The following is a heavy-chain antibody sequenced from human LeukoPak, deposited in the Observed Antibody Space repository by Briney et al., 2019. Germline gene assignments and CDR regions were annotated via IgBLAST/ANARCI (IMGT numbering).Heavy chain of an antibody. J-gene: IGHJ4*02. CDR2: IYSGGST. CDR1: GFTVSSTY. CDR3: AREVVLTATSVFDY. Sequence: GGSLRLSCAASGFTVSSTYMSWVRQAPGKGLEWVSLIYSGGSTYYADSVKGRFTISRDNAENTVYLQMNSLSAEDTAVYYCAREVVLTATSVFDYWGQGSLVTVSS. D-gene: IGHD2-21*02. V-gene: IGHV3-66*01.